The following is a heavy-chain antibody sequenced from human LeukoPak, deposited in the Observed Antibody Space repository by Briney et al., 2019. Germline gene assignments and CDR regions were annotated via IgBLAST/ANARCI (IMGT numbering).Heavy chain of an antibody. CDR3: ARVKGYSYGYKGNWFDP. D-gene: IGHD5-18*01. Sequence: VASVKVSCKASGYTFTSYDINWVRQATGQGLEWMGWMNPNSGNTGYAQKFQGRVTMTRNTSISTAYMELSSLRSEDTAVYYCARVKGYSYGYKGNWFDPWGQGTLVTVSS. CDR1: GYTFTSYD. J-gene: IGHJ5*02. CDR2: MNPNSGNT. V-gene: IGHV1-8*01.